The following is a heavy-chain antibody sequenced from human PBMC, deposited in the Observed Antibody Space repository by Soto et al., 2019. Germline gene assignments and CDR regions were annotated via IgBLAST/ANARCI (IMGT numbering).Heavy chain of an antibody. CDR3: ARAWSYNCGGDCYSFYYYGMDV. V-gene: IGHV3-30-3*01. D-gene: IGHD2-21*02. CDR2: ISYDGSNK. CDR1: GFTFSSYA. J-gene: IGHJ6*02. Sequence: GGSLRLSCAASGFTFSSYAMHWVRQAPGKGLEWVAVISYDGSNKYYADSVKGRFTISRDNSKNTLYLQMNSLRAEDTAVYYCARAWSYNCGGDCYSFYYYGMDVWGQGTTVTVSS.